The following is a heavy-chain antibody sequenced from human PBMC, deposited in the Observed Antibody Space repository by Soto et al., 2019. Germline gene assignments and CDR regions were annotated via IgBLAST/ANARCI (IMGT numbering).Heavy chain of an antibody. CDR1: GYTFTSYG. CDR3: ARTCSGGSCYSDLGY. D-gene: IGHD2-15*01. CDR2: ISAYNGNT. J-gene: IGHJ4*02. Sequence: QVQLVQSGAEVKKPGASVKVSCKASGYTFTSYGISWVRQAPGQGLEWMGWISAYNGNTNYAQKLQGRVTITTDTSTSTAYMEVRSLRSDDTAAYYCARTCSGGSCYSDLGYWGQGTLVTVSS. V-gene: IGHV1-18*01.